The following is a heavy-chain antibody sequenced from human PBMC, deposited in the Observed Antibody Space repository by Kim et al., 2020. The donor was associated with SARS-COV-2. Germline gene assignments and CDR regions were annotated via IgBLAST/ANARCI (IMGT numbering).Heavy chain of an antibody. D-gene: IGHD4-17*01. CDR3: ARREYGDSRIYYYYGMDV. CDR2: IIPIFGTA. V-gene: IGHV1-69*13. CDR1: GGTFSSYA. Sequence: SVKVSCKASGGTFSSYAISWVRQAPGQGLEWMGGIIPIFGTANYAQKFQGRVTITADESTSTAYMELSSLRSEDTAVYYCARREYGDSRIYYYYGMDVWGQGTTVTVSS. J-gene: IGHJ6*02.